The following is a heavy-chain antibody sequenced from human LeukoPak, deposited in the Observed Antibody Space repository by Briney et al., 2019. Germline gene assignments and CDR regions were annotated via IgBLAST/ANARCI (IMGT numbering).Heavy chain of an antibody. CDR2: IYYSGST. Sequence: PSETLSLTCTVSGGSISSYYWSWIRQPPGKGLEWIGYIYYSGSTNYNPSLKSRVTISVDTSKNQFSLKLSSVTAADTAVYYCARQGSPGAAAGKVFDYWGQGTLVTVSS. CDR3: ARQGSPGAAAGKVFDY. D-gene: IGHD6-13*01. V-gene: IGHV4-59*08. CDR1: GGSISSYY. J-gene: IGHJ4*02.